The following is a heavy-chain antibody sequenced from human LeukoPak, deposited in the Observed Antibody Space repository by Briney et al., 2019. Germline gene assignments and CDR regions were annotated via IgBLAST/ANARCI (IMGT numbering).Heavy chain of an antibody. Sequence: PSETLSLTCTVSGASISSYYWSWIRQPPGKGLEWIGDIYYSGSIKYNPFLKSRVTMSVDTSKNQFSLKLSSVTAADTAVYYCARDSFPYGDMFDYWGQGTLVTVSS. CDR1: GASISSYY. D-gene: IGHD4-17*01. V-gene: IGHV4-59*12. J-gene: IGHJ4*02. CDR3: ARDSFPYGDMFDY. CDR2: IYYSGSI.